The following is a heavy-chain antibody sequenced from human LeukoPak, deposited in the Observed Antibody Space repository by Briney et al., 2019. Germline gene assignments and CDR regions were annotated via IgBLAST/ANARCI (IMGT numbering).Heavy chain of an antibody. CDR3: ARGSNSVAY. CDR2: ISHSGDT. CDR1: GGGFRYSY. D-gene: IGHD4-23*01. J-gene: IGHJ4*02. V-gene: IGHV4-34*01. Sequence: KPSETLSLTCAVYGGGFRYSYWRRVPPPPGEGLEWVGEISHSGDTNYNPSLKSRVTISLGAAKNQFSLNLSSVTAADTAVYYCARGSNSVAYWGQGTLVTVSS.